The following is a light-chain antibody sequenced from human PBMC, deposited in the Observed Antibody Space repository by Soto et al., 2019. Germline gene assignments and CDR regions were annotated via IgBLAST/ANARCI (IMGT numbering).Light chain of an antibody. J-gene: IGKJ2*01. CDR3: MQNLDRFT. V-gene: IGKV2-28*01. Sequence: EIMMTQSPLSLPVTPGEPASISCRSSQSLLHSNGYNYLAWYLQKPGQSPQLLIYLRSNRASGVPDRFSGSGSATDFTLKISRVEAEDVGVYYCMQNLDRFTFGQGTKLELK. CDR1: QSLLHSNGYNY. CDR2: LRS.